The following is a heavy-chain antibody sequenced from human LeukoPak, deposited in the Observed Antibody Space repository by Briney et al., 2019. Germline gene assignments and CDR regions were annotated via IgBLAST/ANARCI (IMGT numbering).Heavy chain of an antibody. D-gene: IGHD3-3*01. CDR1: GFTFSNYA. CDR2: ISYDGSNK. Sequence: PGGSLRLSCAASGFTFSNYAMHWVRQAPGKGLEWVAIISYDGSNKYYADSVKGRFTISRDNSMNTLYLQMNSLRAEDTAVYYCARSGYYSSFDYWGQGTLVTVSS. J-gene: IGHJ4*02. CDR3: ARSGYYSSFDY. V-gene: IGHV3-30*04.